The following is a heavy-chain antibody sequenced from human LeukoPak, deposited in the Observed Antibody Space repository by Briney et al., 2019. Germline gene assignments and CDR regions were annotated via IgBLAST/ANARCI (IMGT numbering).Heavy chain of an antibody. CDR2: INSDGSST. V-gene: IGHV3-74*01. D-gene: IGHD1-1*01. J-gene: IGHJ6*03. CDR1: GFTFSSYW. Sequence: GGSLRLSCAASGFTFSSYWMHWVRQAPGKGLVWVSRINSDGSSTSYADSVKGRFTTSRDNAKNSLYLQMNSLRAEDTALYYCARGTTYYYYYYMDVWGKGTTVTVSS. CDR3: ARGTTYYYYYYMDV.